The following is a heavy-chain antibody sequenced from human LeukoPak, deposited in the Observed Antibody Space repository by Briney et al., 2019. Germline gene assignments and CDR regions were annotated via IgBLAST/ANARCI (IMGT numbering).Heavy chain of an antibody. J-gene: IGHJ6*02. V-gene: IGHV1-18*01. CDR3: AREGAVAGMDYYYGMDV. Sequence: GASVKVSCKASGYTFTSYGISWVRQAPGQGLEWMGWISAYNGNTNYAQKLQGRVTTTTDTSTSTAYMELRSLRSDDTAVYYCAREGAVAGMDYYYGMDVWGQGTTVTVSS. CDR1: GYTFTSYG. D-gene: IGHD6-19*01. CDR2: ISAYNGNT.